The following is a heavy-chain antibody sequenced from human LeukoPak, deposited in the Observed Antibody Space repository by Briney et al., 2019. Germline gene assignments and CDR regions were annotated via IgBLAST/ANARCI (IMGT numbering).Heavy chain of an antibody. D-gene: IGHD6-13*01. CDR2: IYSSGST. J-gene: IGHJ3*02. V-gene: IGHV4-4*07. CDR3: ARGIAAAPERAFDI. CDR1: GGSISNYY. Sequence: TSETLSLTCTVSGGSISNYYWSWIRQPAGKGLEWIGRIYSSGSTDYNPSLKSRVNMSVDTSKNQFSLKMSSVTAADTAVYYCARGIAAAPERAFDIWGQGTMVTVSS.